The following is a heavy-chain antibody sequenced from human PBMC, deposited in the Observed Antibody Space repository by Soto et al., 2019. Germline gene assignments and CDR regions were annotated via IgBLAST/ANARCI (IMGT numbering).Heavy chain of an antibody. CDR2: ISSSGSTI. CDR1: GFTFSNYG. J-gene: IGHJ4*02. V-gene: IGHV3-48*01. Sequence: EVQLVESGGGLVQPGGSLRLSCAASGFTFSNYGMNWVRQAPGKGLERVSYISSSGSTIYYADSVKGRFTISRDNAKNSLSLQMNSLRAEDTAVYYCASRNYYHSGYYYQYYFDFWGQGTLVTVSS. CDR3: ASRNYYHSGYYYQYYFDF. D-gene: IGHD3-10*01.